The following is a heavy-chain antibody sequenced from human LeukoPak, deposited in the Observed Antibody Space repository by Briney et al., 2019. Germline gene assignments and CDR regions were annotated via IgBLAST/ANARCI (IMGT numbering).Heavy chain of an antibody. D-gene: IGHD3-22*01. CDR1: GYSISSGYY. J-gene: IGHJ4*02. V-gene: IGHV4-38-2*01. Sequence: SETLSLTCAVSGYSISSGYYWGWIRQPPGKGLEWIGSIYHSGSTYYNPSLKSRVTISVDTSKNQFSLKLSSVTAADTAVYYCARVPMIVVVTEYYFDYWGQGALVTVSS. CDR2: IYHSGST. CDR3: ARVPMIVVVTEYYFDY.